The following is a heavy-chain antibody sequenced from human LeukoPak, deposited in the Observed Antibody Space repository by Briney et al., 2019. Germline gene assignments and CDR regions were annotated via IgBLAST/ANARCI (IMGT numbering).Heavy chain of an antibody. CDR1: GYTFTGYY. J-gene: IGHJ3*02. CDR3: ARSPYITMIVVVRDDAFDI. D-gene: IGHD3-22*01. V-gene: IGHV1-2*02. CDR2: INPNSGGT. Sequence: ASVKVSCKASGYTFTGYYMHWVRQAPGQGLEWMGWINPNSGGTNYAQKFQGRVTMTRDTSISTAYMELSRLRSDDTAVYYCARSPYITMIVVVRDDAFDIWGQGTMVTVSS.